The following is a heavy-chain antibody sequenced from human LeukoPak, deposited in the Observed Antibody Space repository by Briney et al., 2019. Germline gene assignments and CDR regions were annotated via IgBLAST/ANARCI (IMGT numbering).Heavy chain of an antibody. J-gene: IGHJ3*02. CDR2: IYPGDSDT. Sequence: GESLKISCKGSGYSFTSYWIVWVRQMPGKGLEWMGIIYPGDSDTRYSPSFQGQVTISADKSISTAYLQWSSLKASDTAMYYCARHAGANNDAFDIWGQGTMVTVSS. D-gene: IGHD1-26*01. CDR3: ARHAGANNDAFDI. V-gene: IGHV5-51*01. CDR1: GYSFTSYW.